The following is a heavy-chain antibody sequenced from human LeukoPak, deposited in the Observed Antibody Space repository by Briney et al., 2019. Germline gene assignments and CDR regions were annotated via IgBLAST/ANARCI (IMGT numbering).Heavy chain of an antibody. CDR1: GFTFSSYS. J-gene: IGHJ4*02. V-gene: IGHV3-21*01. D-gene: IGHD1-26*01. CDR2: ISSSSSYI. Sequence: GGSLRLSCAASGFTFSSYSMNWVRQAPGKGLEWVSSISSSSSYIYYADSVKGRLTISRDNAKNSLYLQMNSLRAEDTAVYYCARGGEWELLPFDYWGQGTLVTVSS. CDR3: ARGGEWELLPFDY.